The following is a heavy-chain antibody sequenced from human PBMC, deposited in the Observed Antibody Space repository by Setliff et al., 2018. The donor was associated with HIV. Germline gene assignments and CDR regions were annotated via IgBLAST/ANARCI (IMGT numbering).Heavy chain of an antibody. D-gene: IGHD6-13*01. J-gene: IGHJ4*02. CDR2: INPNSGGT. CDR1: GYTFTGYY. CDR3: ARDRIAAAGTLMGY. V-gene: IGHV1-2*06. Sequence: ASVKVSCKASGYTFTGYYMHWVRQAPGQGLEWMGRINPNSGGTNYAQKFQGRVTMTRDTSISTAYMELSRLRSDDTAMYYCARDRIAAAGTLMGYWGQGTLVTVSS.